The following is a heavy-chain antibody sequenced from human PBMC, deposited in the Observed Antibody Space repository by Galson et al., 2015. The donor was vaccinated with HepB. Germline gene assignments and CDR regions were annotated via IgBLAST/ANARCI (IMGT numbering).Heavy chain of an antibody. J-gene: IGHJ4*02. V-gene: IGHV3-64*02. CDR2: INSNGGST. CDR1: GFTFSWYA. CDR3: ARDRGGSVDTGAVDK. D-gene: IGHD5-18*01. Sequence: SLRLSCAASGFTFSWYAMHWVRQAPGKGLEYVSGINSNGGSTHYADSVKGRFTIPRDNSKNTLYLQMGSLRVEDMAVYYCARDRGGSVDTGAVDKWGQGTLVTVSS.